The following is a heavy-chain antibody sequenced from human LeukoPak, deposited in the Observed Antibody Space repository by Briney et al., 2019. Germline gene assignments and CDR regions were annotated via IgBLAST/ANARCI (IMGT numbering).Heavy chain of an antibody. D-gene: IGHD3-10*01. CDR3: ATDHGSGSYYIY. Sequence: PAGSLRLSCAVSGFTISNAWMSWVRQAPGIGLEWVGHIKTESDGGTTDYAAPVKGRSSISRADSKNALYLQMNSLRIEHTAVYYCATDHGSGSYYIYCGQGTLVKVSS. CDR2: IKTESDGGTT. V-gene: IGHV3-15*01. CDR1: GFTISNAW. J-gene: IGHJ4*02.